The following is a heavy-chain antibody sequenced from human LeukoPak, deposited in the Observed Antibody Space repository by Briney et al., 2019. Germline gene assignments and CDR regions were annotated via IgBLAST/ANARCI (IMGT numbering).Heavy chain of an antibody. Sequence: SETLSLTCTVSGGSISNYYWSWIRQPPGKGLEWIGYIYYSGSTNYNPSLKSRVTISVDTSKNQFSLKLSSVTAADTAVYYCARDVRGVTHMDVWGKGTTVTVSS. V-gene: IGHV4-59*01. CDR2: IYYSGST. CDR1: GGSISNYY. J-gene: IGHJ6*03. CDR3: ARDVRGVTHMDV. D-gene: IGHD3-10*01.